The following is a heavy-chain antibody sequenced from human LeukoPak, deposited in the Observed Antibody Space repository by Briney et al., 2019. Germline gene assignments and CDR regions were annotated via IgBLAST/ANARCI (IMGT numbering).Heavy chain of an antibody. D-gene: IGHD6-19*01. CDR2: ISGSGGST. J-gene: IGHJ4*02. V-gene: IGHV3-23*01. Sequence: SGGSLRLSCAASGFTSSSYAMSWVRQAPGKGLQWVSAISGSGGSTYYADSVKGRFTISRDNSMNTLYLQMNSLRAEDTAVYYCAKDRHSSGWSFFDYWGQGTLVTVSP. CDR1: GFTSSSYA. CDR3: AKDRHSSGWSFFDY.